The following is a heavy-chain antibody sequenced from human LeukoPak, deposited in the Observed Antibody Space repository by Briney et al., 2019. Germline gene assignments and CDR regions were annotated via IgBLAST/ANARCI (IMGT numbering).Heavy chain of an antibody. V-gene: IGHV4-59*08. J-gene: IGHJ4*02. D-gene: IGHD4-17*01. CDR2: IYYSGST. CDR1: GGSISSYY. CDR3: ARHPDYGDYQIDY. Sequence: SETLSLTCTVSGGSISSYYWSWIRQPPGKGLEWIGYIYYSGSTNCNPSLKSRVTISVDTSKNQFSLKLSSVTAADTAVYYCARHPDYGDYQIDYWGQGTLVTVSS.